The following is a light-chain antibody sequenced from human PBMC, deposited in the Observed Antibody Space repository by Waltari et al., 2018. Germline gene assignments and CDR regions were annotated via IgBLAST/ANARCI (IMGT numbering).Light chain of an antibody. CDR1: QSISSW. J-gene: IGKJ1*01. V-gene: IGKV1-5*03. Sequence: DIQMTQSPSTPSASVRDRVPITCRASQSISSWLAWFQQQPGKAPNLLIYKASDLETGVPSRFSGSGSGTEFTLTISSLQPDDFATYYCLQYNTYWTFGPGTKVEIK. CDR3: LQYNTYWT. CDR2: KAS.